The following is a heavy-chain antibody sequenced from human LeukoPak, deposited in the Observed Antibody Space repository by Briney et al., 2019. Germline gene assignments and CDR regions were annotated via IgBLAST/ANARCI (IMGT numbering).Heavy chain of an antibody. CDR1: GYTFTSYD. J-gene: IGHJ6*02. Sequence: ASVKVSCKASGYTFTSYDINWVRQATGQGLEWMGWMNPNSGNTGYAQKFQGRVTMTRNTSISTAYVELSSLRSEDTAVYYCARGAYCSSTSCYSSRRYYYYYGMDVWGQGTTVTVSS. V-gene: IGHV1-8*01. D-gene: IGHD2-2*01. CDR3: ARGAYCSSTSCYSSRRYYYYYGMDV. CDR2: MNPNSGNT.